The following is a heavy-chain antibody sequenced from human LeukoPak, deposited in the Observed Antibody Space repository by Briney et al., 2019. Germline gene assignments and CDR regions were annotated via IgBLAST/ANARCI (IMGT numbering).Heavy chain of an antibody. V-gene: IGHV3-66*01. CDR1: GFTVSSNY. CDR3: ASVRFFYYGAGAPSGAFDI. CDR2: IYSGGST. D-gene: IGHD3-10*01. J-gene: IGHJ3*02. Sequence: GGSLRLSCAASGFTVSSNYMSWVRQAPGKGLEWVSVIYSGGSTYYADSAKGRFTISRDNSKNTLYLQMNSLRAEDTAVYYCASVRFFYYGAGAPSGAFDIWGQGKMVTVS.